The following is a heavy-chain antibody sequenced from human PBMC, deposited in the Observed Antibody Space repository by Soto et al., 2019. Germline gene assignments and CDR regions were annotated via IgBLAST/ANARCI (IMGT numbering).Heavy chain of an antibody. CDR2: ISSSSTI. CDR1: GFTFSSYS. CDR3: ARAGSASVLLWFGEFDY. Sequence: GGSLRLSCAASGFTFSSYSMNWVRQAPGKGLEWVSYISSSSTIYYADSVKGRFTISRDNAKNSLYLQMNSLRAEDTAVYYCARAGSASVLLWFGEFDYWGQGTLVTVSS. V-gene: IGHV3-48*01. D-gene: IGHD3-10*01. J-gene: IGHJ4*02.